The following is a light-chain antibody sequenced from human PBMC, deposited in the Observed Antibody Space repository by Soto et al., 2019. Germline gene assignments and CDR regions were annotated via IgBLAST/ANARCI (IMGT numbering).Light chain of an antibody. CDR2: GAS. CDR1: QSVSSSY. CDR3: QLYGSSPWT. V-gene: IGKV3-20*01. Sequence: EIVLTQSPGTLSLSPGERATLSCRASQSVSSSYLAWYQQKPGQAPRLLIYGASSRATGIPDMFSGSGSGTDFTLTISRLEPEDFAVYYCQLYGSSPWTFGQGTKLEIK. J-gene: IGKJ1*01.